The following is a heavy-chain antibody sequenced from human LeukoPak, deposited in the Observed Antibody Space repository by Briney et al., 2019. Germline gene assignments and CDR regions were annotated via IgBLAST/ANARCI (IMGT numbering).Heavy chain of an antibody. CDR1: GGSISSHY. J-gene: IGHJ4*02. CDR3: ARAQYGAYFDY. Sequence: SETLSLTCTVSGGSISSHYWSWIRQPPGKGLEWIGYIYYSGSTNHNPSLKSRVTISVDTSKNQFSLKLSSVTAADTAVYYCARAQYGAYFDYWGQGTLVTVSS. D-gene: IGHD4/OR15-4a*01. CDR2: IYYSGST. V-gene: IGHV4-59*11.